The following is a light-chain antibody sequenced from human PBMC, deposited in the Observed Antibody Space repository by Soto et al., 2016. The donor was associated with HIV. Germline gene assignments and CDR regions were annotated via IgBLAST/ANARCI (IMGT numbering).Light chain of an antibody. CDR3: QVWDKNTDHRV. Sequence: SYVLTQPPSVSAAPGKTATITRAGDNIGNKAVHWYQQKPGQAPILVVFDDTRRPSGIPERFSGSNSGNTATLIISRVEVGDEADFYCQVWDKNTDHRVFGGGTKLTVL. V-gene: IGLV3-21*03. J-gene: IGLJ2*01. CDR1: NIGNKA. CDR2: DDT.